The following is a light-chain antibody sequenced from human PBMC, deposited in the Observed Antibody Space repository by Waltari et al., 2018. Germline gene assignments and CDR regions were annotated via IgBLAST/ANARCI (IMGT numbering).Light chain of an antibody. CDR3: QSYDNDNVV. CDR1: SGRIGSSY. Sequence: NFILTQTHSVSESPGKTVTISCTRSSGRIGSSYVQWYQQRPGSAPTTVISEDYQRPSGVPERFSCSIDSSSNSAYVTISGLKPEDEADYYCQSYDNDNVVFGGGTRLTVL. V-gene: IGLV6-57*03. CDR2: EDY. J-gene: IGLJ3*02.